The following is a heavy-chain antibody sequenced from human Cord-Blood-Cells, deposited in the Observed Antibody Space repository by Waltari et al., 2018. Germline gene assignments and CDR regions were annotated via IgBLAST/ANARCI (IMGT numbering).Heavy chain of an antibody. CDR3: ATGLGVVGATGLDY. CDR1: GYTLTELS. Sequence: QVQLVQSGAEVKKPGASVKVSCKVSGYTLTELSMHCVRQAPGKGLEWMGGFDPEDSETIYAQKFQGRVTMTEDTSTDTAYMELSSLRSEGTAVYYCATGLGVVGATGLDYWGQGTLVTVSS. J-gene: IGHJ4*02. CDR2: FDPEDSET. V-gene: IGHV1-24*01. D-gene: IGHD1-26*01.